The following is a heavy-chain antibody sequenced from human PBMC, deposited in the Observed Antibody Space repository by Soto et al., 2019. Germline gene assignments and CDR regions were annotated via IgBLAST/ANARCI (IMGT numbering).Heavy chain of an antibody. CDR2: IRSKADSYAT. V-gene: IGHV3-73*01. CDR3: TRREGSKDSRFGV. J-gene: IGHJ6*02. D-gene: IGHD3-3*01. CDR1: GFTFSGSA. Sequence: EVQLVESGGGLVQPGGSLKLSCAASGFTFSGSAIHWVRQASGKGLEWVGRIRSKADSYATTYAASVKGRFTISRDDSKNTAYLQMNSRKTEDTAVYYCTRREGSKDSRFGVWGQGTTVTGSS.